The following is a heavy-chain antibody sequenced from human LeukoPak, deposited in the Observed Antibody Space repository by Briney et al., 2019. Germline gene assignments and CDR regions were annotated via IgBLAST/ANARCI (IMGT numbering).Heavy chain of an antibody. CDR2: IYYSGST. Sequence: SETLSLTCTASGGSISSYYWSWIRQPPGKGLEWIGYIYYSGSTNYNPSLKSRVTISVDTSKNQFSLKLSSVTAADTAVYYCARQDPHLNAFDIWGQGTMVTVSS. CDR1: GGSISSYY. V-gene: IGHV4-59*08. CDR3: ARQDPHLNAFDI. J-gene: IGHJ3*02.